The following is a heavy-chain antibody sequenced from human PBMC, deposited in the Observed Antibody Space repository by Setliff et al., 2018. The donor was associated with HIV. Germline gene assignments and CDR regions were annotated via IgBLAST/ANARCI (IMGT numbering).Heavy chain of an antibody. CDR3: ARELGRTVDY. J-gene: IGHJ4*02. CDR2: VHHGGTA. Sequence: SETLSLTCTVSGGSMTSHFWGWIRQPPGKGLEWIGYVHHGGTANYNPSLKSRVSMSVDRSRNQVSLNLNSVTAADTAVYYCARELGRTVDYWGQGTLVTVSS. D-gene: IGHD2-21*02. CDR1: GGSMTSHF. V-gene: IGHV4-59*11.